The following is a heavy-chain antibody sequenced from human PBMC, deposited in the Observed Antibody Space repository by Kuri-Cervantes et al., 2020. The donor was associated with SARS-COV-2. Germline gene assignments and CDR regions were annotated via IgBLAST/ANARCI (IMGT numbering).Heavy chain of an antibody. J-gene: IGHJ4*02. Sequence: GGSLRLSCAASGSTFADYAMSWVRQAPGKGLEWVSSISASGGSTYYADSVKGRFTISRDNSKNTLYLQMNSLRAEDTAVYYCAKQPRNKLELRFLESRYFDYWGQGTLVTVSS. D-gene: IGHD1-7*01. CDR1: GSTFADYA. V-gene: IGHV3-23*01. CDR2: ISASGGST. CDR3: AKQPRNKLELRFLESRYFDY.